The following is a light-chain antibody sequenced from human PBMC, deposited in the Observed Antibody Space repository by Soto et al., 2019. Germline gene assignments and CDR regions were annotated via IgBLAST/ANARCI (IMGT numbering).Light chain of an antibody. CDR3: GAWDTNLNAEV. CDR2: DND. V-gene: IGLV1-51*01. Sequence: QSVLTQPPSVSAAPGQKVTISCSGSSFNIGNTYVSWYQQLPGTAPKLLICDNDQRPSGIPDRFSGSKSGTSATQAITGLQAGDEADYYCGAWDTNLNAEVFGGGTKLTVL. J-gene: IGLJ2*01. CDR1: SFNIGNTY.